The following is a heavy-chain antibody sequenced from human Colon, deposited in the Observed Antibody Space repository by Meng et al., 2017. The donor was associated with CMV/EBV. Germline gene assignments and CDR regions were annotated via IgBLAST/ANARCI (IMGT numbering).Heavy chain of an antibody. CDR1: GYTFIGYY. J-gene: IGHJ4*02. CDR2: INPRSGGT. D-gene: IGHD5-24*01. V-gene: IGHV1-2*02. CDR3: ARGEDGYNKY. Sequence: ASVKVSCKTSGYTFIGYYMHWVRQAPGQGLEWMGWINPRSGGTNYAQKFQGRVTMTRDTSISTAYMELSRLRSDDTAVYYCARGEDGYNKYWGQGTLVTVSS.